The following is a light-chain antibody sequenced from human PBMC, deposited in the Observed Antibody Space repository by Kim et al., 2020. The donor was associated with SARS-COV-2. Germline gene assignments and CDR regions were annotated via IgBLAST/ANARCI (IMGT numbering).Light chain of an antibody. CDR3: QQSSNTPWT. Sequence: SVGDRVTITCLASQTISRFLNWYQQKPGKAPKLLIYAASSLQGGVPSRFSGSASGTDFTLAISSLQPEDSATYYCQQSSNTPWTFGQGTKVDIK. CDR1: QTISRF. CDR2: AAS. V-gene: IGKV1-39*01. J-gene: IGKJ1*01.